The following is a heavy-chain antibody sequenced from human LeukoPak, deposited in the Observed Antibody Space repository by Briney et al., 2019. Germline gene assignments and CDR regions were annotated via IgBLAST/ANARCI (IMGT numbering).Heavy chain of an antibody. Sequence: GGSLRLSCAGSGFTFSDYYMTWIRQAPGRGLEWVSYISSSSSYTKYADSVKGRFTISGDNAKNSLYLQMNSLRAEDTAVYYCARSRQWLETNWFDPWGQGTLVTVSS. CDR3: ARSRQWLETNWFDP. V-gene: IGHV3-11*03. CDR1: GFTFSDYY. J-gene: IGHJ5*02. CDR2: ISSSSSYT. D-gene: IGHD6-19*01.